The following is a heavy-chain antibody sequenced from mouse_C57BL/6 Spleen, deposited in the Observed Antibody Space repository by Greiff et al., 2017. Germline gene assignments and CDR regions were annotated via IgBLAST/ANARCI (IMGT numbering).Heavy chain of an antibody. CDR1: GYTFTSYW. CDR3: ARSGGNYDWYFDV. V-gene: IGHV1-64*01. J-gene: IGHJ1*03. Sequence: QVQLQQSGAELVKPGASVKLSCKASGYTFTSYWMHWVKQRPGQGLEWIGMIHPNSGSTNYNEKFKSKATLTVDKSSSTAYMQLSSLTSEDSAVYYCARSGGNYDWYFDVWGTGTTVTVSS. CDR2: IHPNSGST. D-gene: IGHD2-1*01.